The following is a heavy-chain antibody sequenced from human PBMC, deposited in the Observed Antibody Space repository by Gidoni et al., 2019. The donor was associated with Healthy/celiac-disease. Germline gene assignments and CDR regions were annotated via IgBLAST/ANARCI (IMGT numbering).Heavy chain of an antibody. J-gene: IGHJ4*02. CDR3: ARTYYYDSSGYYDY. D-gene: IGHD3-22*01. CDR2: IDWDDDK. V-gene: IGHV2-70*15. Sequence: QVTLRESGPALVKPTQTLTLTCTFSGFSPSTSGMCVSWIRQPPGKSLECRARIDWDDDKYYSTSLKTRLTISKDTSKNQVVLTMTNMDPVDTATYYCARTYYYDSSGYYDYWGQGTLVTVSS. CDR1: GFSPSTSGMC.